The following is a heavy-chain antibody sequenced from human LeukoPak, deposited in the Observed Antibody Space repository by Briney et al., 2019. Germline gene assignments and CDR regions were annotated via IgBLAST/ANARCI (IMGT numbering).Heavy chain of an antibody. V-gene: IGHV3-23*01. CDR3: AKIPRRGGWYPEYFQH. J-gene: IGHJ1*01. CDR1: GFTFSSYA. Sequence: PGGSLRLSCAASGFTFSSYAMSWVRQAPGKGLEWVSAISGSGGSTYYADSVKGRFTISRNKSKNTLNLQMNSLRAEDTAVYYCAKIPRRGGWYPEYFQHWGQGTPVTVSS. CDR2: ISGSGGST. D-gene: IGHD6-19*01.